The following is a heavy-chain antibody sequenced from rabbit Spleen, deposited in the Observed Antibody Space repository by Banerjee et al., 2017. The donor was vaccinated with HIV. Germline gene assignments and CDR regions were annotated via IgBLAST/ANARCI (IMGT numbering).Heavy chain of an antibody. CDR3: ARGGISDIGLSL. V-gene: IGHV1S45*01. CDR1: GFSFNTRYW. J-gene: IGHJ4*01. D-gene: IGHD1-1*01. Sequence: QEQLEESGGDLVKPEGSLTLTCTASGFSFNTRYWMCWVRQAPGKGLEWIGCFWTNDGDSYAASWAKGRFTISKTSSTTVTLQMTSLTAADTATYFCARGGISDIGLSLWGPGTLVTVS. CDR2: FWTNDGDS.